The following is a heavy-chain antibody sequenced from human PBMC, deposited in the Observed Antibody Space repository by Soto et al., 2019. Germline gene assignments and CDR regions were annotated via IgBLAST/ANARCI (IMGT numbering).Heavy chain of an antibody. Sequence: GGSLRLSCAASGFTFSDQYMTWIRQAPGKGLEWVSKISGDATITYYADSVKGRFTVSRDNAKKSLYLQMNSLRAEDTAVYYCASDPYYYASGFWGQGTLVTVSS. V-gene: IGHV3-11*01. J-gene: IGHJ4*02. CDR3: ASDPYYYASGF. CDR1: GFTFSDQY. D-gene: IGHD3-10*01. CDR2: ISGDATIT.